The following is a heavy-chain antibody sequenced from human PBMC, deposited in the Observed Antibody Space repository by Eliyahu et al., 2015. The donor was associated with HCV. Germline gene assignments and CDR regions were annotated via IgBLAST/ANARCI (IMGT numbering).Heavy chain of an antibody. J-gene: IGHJ4*02. Sequence: EVKKPGSSVKVSCKASGGTFSSYAISWVRQAPGQGLEWMGGIIPIFGTANYAQKFQGRVTITADKSTSTAYMELSSLRSEDTAVYYCARYLYGDPPESFDYWGQGTLVTVSS. CDR1: GGTFSSYA. D-gene: IGHD4-17*01. V-gene: IGHV1-69*06. CDR3: ARYLYGDPPESFDY. CDR2: IIPIFGTA.